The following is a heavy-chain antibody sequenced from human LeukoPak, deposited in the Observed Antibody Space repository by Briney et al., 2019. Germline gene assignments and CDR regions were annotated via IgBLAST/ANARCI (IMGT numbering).Heavy chain of an antibody. V-gene: IGHV3-74*01. Sequence: ETLSLTCAVYDGSFSGYYWSWIRQPPGKGLEWVSRIKGDEMTTNYADSVEGRFTISRDNAKNTVYLEINSLRAEDTAVYYCARGGLFAYYLDYWGQGTLVTVSS. J-gene: IGHJ4*02. D-gene: IGHD3-10*02. CDR1: DGSFSGYY. CDR2: IKGDEMTT. CDR3: ARGGLFAYYLDY.